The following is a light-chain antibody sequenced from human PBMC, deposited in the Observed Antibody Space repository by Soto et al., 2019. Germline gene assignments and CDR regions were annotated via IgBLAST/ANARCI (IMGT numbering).Light chain of an antibody. J-gene: IGKJ2*01. CDR3: QQRSNGPAFT. CDR2: DSS. V-gene: IGKV3-11*01. CDR1: PSISRS. Sequence: EIVLTQSPATLSLSPWERATLSCRASPSISRSLACYQQTPGQAPRLLIYDSSNRATGIPGRFSGSGSGTDFTLTISSLEPEDFAVYYCQQRSNGPAFTFGQGTKLEIK.